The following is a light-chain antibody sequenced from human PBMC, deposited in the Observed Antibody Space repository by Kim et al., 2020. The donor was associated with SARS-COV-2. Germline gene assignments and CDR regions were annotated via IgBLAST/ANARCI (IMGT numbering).Light chain of an antibody. CDR3: SAWDSSLSAWV. J-gene: IGLJ3*02. Sequence: QTATLTCPWNSNNVGYEGAAWLQQHQGHPPKLLTYRNNYRPSGISDRFSASRSGNTASLTISGLQPEDETDYYCSAWDSSLSAWVFGGGTQLTVL. V-gene: IGLV10-54*04. CDR1: SNNVGYEG. CDR2: RNN.